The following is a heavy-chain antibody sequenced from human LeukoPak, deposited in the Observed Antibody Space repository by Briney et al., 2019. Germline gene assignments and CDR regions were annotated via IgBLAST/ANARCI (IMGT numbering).Heavy chain of an antibody. CDR1: GFTFSSYA. CDR3: AKDRADNGDRLRFDP. D-gene: IGHD4-17*01. Sequence: GGSLRLSCAASGFTFSSYAMSWVRQAPGKGPEWVSAISGAGGRTYYADSVKGRFTISRDNSKNTLNLQMDSLRAEDTAVYYCAKDRADNGDRLRFDPWGQGTLVTVSS. V-gene: IGHV3-23*01. J-gene: IGHJ5*02. CDR2: ISGAGGRT.